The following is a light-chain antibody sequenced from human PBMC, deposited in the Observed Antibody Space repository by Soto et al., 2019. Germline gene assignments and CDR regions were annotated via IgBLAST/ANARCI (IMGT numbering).Light chain of an antibody. CDR1: QRITRH. V-gene: IGKV1-39*01. Sequence: DIQMTQSPSSLSASVGDRVTITCRASQRITRHLNWYQQKPGQAPQLLIYAASSLQSGVPSRFSGSGYGTDFPLTISSLQPEDVATYYCQQSYSTPPLTFGGGTKVE. CDR3: QQSYSTPPLT. CDR2: AAS. J-gene: IGKJ4*01.